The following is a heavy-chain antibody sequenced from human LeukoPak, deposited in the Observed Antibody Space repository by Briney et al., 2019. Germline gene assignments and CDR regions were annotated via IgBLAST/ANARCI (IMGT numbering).Heavy chain of an antibody. D-gene: IGHD2-2*01. CDR1: GFTFSSYG. V-gene: IGHV3-30*02. CDR3: AKGTNIVVVASAPNNPSDH. J-gene: IGHJ4*02. Sequence: GGSLRLSCAASGFTFSSYGMHWVRQAPGKGLEWVAFIRYDGSNKYYADSVKGRFTISRDNSKNTLYLQMNSLRDDDTAVYYCAKGTNIVVVASAPNNPSDHWGQGTLVTVSS. CDR2: IRYDGSNK.